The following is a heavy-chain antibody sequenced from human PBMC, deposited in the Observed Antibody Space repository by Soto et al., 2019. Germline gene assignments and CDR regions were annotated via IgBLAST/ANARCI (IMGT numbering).Heavy chain of an antibody. D-gene: IGHD6-13*01. J-gene: IGHJ4*02. CDR1: HGSVSSDPFY. CDR3: ARVDLGYSSSRFTRTLSSGWYFDY. CDR2: IYYRGNT. V-gene: IGHV4-31*03. Sequence: SETLSLTCTVSHGSVSSDPFYWTWIRQHPGKGLEWIGYIYYRGNTYYRPSLKSRVSISVDTSKNQFSLKLSSVTAADTAVYYCARVDLGYSSSRFTRTLSSGWYFDYWGQGTLVTVSS.